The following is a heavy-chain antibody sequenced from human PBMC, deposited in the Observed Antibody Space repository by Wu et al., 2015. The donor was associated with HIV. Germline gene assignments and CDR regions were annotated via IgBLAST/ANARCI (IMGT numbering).Heavy chain of an antibody. J-gene: IGHJ4*02. V-gene: IGHV1-2*02. CDR2: INPNSGGT. D-gene: IGHD6-13*01. CDR1: GYTFTGYY. Sequence: QVQLVQSGAEVKKPGASVKVSCKASGYTFTGYYMHWVRQAPGQGLEWMGWINPNSGGTNYAQKFQGRVTMTRDTSISTAYMELSRLRSDDTAVYYCASGPGGLKEIAAAASSFRYWGQGTLVTVSS. CDR3: ASGPGGLKEIAAAASSFRY.